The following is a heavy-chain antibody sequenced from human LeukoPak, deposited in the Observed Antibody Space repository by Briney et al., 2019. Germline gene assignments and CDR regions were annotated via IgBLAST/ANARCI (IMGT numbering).Heavy chain of an antibody. Sequence: WETLSLTCTVSGGSISSYYWGWIRQPPGKGLEWIGTIYYSGSAYYNPSLKSRVTISVDTSKNQFSLKLSSVTAADTAVYYCARHHRYCSGGTCYSYSWFDPWGQGTLVTVSS. V-gene: IGHV4-39*01. CDR1: GGSISSYY. CDR3: ARHHRYCSGGTCYSYSWFDP. CDR2: IYYSGSA. D-gene: IGHD2-15*01. J-gene: IGHJ5*02.